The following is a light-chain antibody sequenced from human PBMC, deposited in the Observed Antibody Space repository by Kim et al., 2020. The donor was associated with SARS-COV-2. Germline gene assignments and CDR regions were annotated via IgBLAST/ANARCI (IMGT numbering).Light chain of an antibody. CDR1: SSDLGGYND. CDR3: GSFAGSSNYV. V-gene: IGLV2-14*03. J-gene: IGLJ1*01. CDR2: DVS. Sequence: GQSIAVSGTGTSSDLGGYNDVSWYQQHPGKAPKLVIYDVSKRPSGISDRFSGSKSGDTASLTISGLQAEDGAEYYCGSFAGSSNYVFGGGTQVTVL.